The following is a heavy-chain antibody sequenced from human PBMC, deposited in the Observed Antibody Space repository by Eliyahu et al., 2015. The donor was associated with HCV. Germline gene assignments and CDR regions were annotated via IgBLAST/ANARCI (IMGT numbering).Heavy chain of an antibody. Sequence: EVQLVESGGGLVKPGGSLRLSCAASGFTFSNAWMSWVRQAPGKGLEWVGRIKSKTDGGTTDYAAPVKGRFTISRDDSKNTLYLQMNSLKTEDTAVYYCTTDRWYGSGNGPEYFQHWGQGTLVTVSS. CDR1: GFTFSNAW. CDR3: TTDRWYGSGNGPEYFQH. D-gene: IGHD3-10*01. J-gene: IGHJ1*01. CDR2: IKSKTDGGTT. V-gene: IGHV3-15*01.